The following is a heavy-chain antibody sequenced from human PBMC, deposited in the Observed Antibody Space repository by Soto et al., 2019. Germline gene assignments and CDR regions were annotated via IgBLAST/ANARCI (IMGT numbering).Heavy chain of an antibody. CDR3: ASDLLVGATPDAFDI. V-gene: IGHV3-33*08. Sequence: GGSLRLSCAASGFTFSSYGMHWVRQAPGKGLEWVAVIWYDGSNKYYADSVKGRFTISRDNSKNTLYLQMNSLRAEDTAVYYCASDLLVGATPDAFDIWGQGTMVTVSS. J-gene: IGHJ3*02. CDR2: IWYDGSNK. CDR1: GFTFSSYG. D-gene: IGHD1-26*01.